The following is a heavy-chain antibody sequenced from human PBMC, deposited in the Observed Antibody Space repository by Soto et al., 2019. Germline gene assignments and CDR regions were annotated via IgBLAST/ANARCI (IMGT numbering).Heavy chain of an antibody. D-gene: IGHD3-10*01. J-gene: IGHJ4*02. Sequence: GASVKVSCKASGYTFTSYGISWVRQAPGQGLEWMGWISAYNGNTNYAQKLQGRVTMTTDTSTSTAYMELRSLRSDDTAVYYRARFKLYYYGSGSYYPDNYFDYWGQGTLVTVSS. CDR3: ARFKLYYYGSGSYYPDNYFDY. CDR1: GYTFTSYG. CDR2: ISAYNGNT. V-gene: IGHV1-18*01.